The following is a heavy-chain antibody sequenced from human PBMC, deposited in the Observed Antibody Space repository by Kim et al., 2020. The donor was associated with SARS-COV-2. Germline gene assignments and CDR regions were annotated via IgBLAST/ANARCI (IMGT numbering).Heavy chain of an antibody. J-gene: IGHJ5*02. Sequence: DPQPLQSRVTISVDTSKNQFSLRLSSVTAADTAVYYCARLLEDWFGPWGQGTLVTVSS. V-gene: IGHV4-39*01. CDR3: ARLLEDWFGP. D-gene: IGHD3-3*01.